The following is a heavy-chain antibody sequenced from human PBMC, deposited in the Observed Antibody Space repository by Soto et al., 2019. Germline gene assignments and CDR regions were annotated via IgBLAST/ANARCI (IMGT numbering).Heavy chain of an antibody. Sequence: GGSLRLSCAASGFTFSSYGMHWVRQAPGKGLEWVAVIWYDGSNKYYADSVKGRFTISRDNSKNTLYLQMNSLRAEDTAVYYCAREEIPIGSFYYYSGMDVWAQGNTVTVS. CDR3: AREEIPIGSFYYYSGMDV. CDR2: IWYDGSNK. V-gene: IGHV3-33*01. CDR1: GFTFSSYG. J-gene: IGHJ6*02. D-gene: IGHD2-21*01.